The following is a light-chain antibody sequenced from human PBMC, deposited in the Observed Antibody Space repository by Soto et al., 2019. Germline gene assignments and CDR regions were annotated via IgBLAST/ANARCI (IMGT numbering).Light chain of an antibody. V-gene: IGKV1D-16*01. CDR3: QHYNSYSEA. J-gene: IGKJ1*01. Sequence: DIQMTQFPPSVSASVGDRVTITCRASQDIGSWLAWYQQKPGNAPKLLIYAAASLHGGVPSRFSGCGSGTEFTLTISSLQPDDFATYYCQHYNSYSEAFGQGTKVDIK. CDR2: AAA. CDR1: QDIGSW.